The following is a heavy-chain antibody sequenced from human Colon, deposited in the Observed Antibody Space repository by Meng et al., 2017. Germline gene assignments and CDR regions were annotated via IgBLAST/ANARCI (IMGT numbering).Heavy chain of an antibody. Sequence: SGPGFVEPSVTLALLCTVSSGSFRISNWWAVVRPPPGKGLELIGENSHSGNTNYNPSLKSRVTISVDKSKNQFSLKLNSVTAADTAVYFCARRAPLWFGELDSFDSWGQGTLVTASS. J-gene: IGHJ4*02. CDR1: SGSFRISNW. V-gene: IGHV4-4*02. D-gene: IGHD3-10*01. CDR3: ARRAPLWFGELDSFDS. CDR2: NSHSGNT.